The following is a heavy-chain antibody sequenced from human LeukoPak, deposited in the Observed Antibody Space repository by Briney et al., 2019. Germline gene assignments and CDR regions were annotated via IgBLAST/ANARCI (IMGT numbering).Heavy chain of an antibody. J-gene: IGHJ3*02. CDR1: GVSISSSNW. D-gene: IGHD1-26*01. Sequence: SGTLSLTCAVSGVSISSSNWWSWVRQPPGKGLEWIGEIYHSGSTNYNPSLKSRVTISVDKSKNQFSLKLSSVTAADTAVYYCARDLSPRSQSGSYWGGNDAFDIWGQGTMVTVSS. CDR3: ARDLSPRSQSGSYWGGNDAFDI. V-gene: IGHV4-4*02. CDR2: IYHSGST.